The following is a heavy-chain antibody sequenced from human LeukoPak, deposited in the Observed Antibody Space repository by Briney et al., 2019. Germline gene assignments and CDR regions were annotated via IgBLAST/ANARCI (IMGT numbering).Heavy chain of an antibody. Sequence: GGSLRLSCAASGFTFSTYGMVWVRQAPGKGLECVSTIGLSDDSTNYADSVKGRFTVSRDNSKNTLYLLMNSLRAEDTARYYCARDPNWGSGYWGQGTLVTVSS. V-gene: IGHV3-23*01. CDR3: ARDPNWGSGY. J-gene: IGHJ4*02. CDR2: IGLSDDST. CDR1: GFTFSTYG. D-gene: IGHD7-27*01.